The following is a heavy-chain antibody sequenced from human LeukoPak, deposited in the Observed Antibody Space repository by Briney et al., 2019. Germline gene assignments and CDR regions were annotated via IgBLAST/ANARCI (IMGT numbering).Heavy chain of an antibody. CDR1: GGSISISNW. V-gene: IGHV4-4*02. Sequence: KSSETLSLTCAASGGSISISNWWSWVRQPPGKGLEWIGEIYHNGRTNYNPSLKSRVTLSVDNSRNQFSLKLNSVTAADTAAYYCARAVEVAGTPFGYWGQGTLVTVSS. CDR3: ARAVEVAGTPFGY. D-gene: IGHD6-19*01. J-gene: IGHJ4*02. CDR2: IYHNGRT.